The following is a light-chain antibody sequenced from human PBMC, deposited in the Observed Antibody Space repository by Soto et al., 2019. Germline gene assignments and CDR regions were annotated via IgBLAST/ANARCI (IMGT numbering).Light chain of an antibody. CDR3: QQSYSTLRWT. V-gene: IGKV1-13*02. J-gene: IGKJ1*01. Sequence: AIQLTQSPSSLSASVGDRVTITCRASQGISSALAWYQQKPGKAPKLLIYDASSLESGVPSRFSGSGSGTDFTLTISSLQPEDFATYYCQQSYSTLRWTFGQGTKVEIK. CDR2: DAS. CDR1: QGISSA.